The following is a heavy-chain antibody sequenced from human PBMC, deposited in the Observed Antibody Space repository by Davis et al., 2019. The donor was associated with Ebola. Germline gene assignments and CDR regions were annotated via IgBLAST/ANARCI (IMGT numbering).Heavy chain of an antibody. Sequence: PGGSLRLSCAASGFTFSSYEMNWVRQAPRKGLEWVSYISSSGSTIYYADSVKGRFTISRDNAKNSLYLQMNSLRAEDTAVYYCARDSGPTAYYYYGMDVWGQGTTVTISS. J-gene: IGHJ6*02. CDR3: ARDSGPTAYYYYGMDV. CDR2: ISSSGSTI. V-gene: IGHV3-48*03. CDR1: GFTFSSYE.